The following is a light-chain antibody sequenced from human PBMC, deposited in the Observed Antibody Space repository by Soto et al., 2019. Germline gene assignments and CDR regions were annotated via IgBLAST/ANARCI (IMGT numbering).Light chain of an antibody. CDR3: QKYGTSSRT. CDR1: QSVSSY. V-gene: IGKV3-20*01. CDR2: GAS. J-gene: IGKJ1*01. Sequence: EIVLTQSPGTLSLSPGERATLSCRASQSVSSYLAWYQQKPGQAPRLLIYGASSRATGIPDRFSGSGSGTDFTLTISRLEPEDFAVYYCQKYGTSSRTLGQGTKVEIK.